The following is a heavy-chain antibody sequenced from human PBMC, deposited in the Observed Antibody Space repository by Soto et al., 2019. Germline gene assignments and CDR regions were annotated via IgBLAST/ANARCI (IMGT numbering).Heavy chain of an antibody. V-gene: IGHV1-2*02. D-gene: IGHD1-26*01. Sequence: ASVKVSCKASGYTFTGYYIHWVRQAPGQGLEWMGWINPNTGGTNYAQEFQGRVTMTRDTSFSTAYMELRALRSDDTAVYYCAREVGGSYSYFDYWGQGTLVTVSS. CDR2: INPNTGGT. CDR1: GYTFTGYY. CDR3: AREVGGSYSYFDY. J-gene: IGHJ4*02.